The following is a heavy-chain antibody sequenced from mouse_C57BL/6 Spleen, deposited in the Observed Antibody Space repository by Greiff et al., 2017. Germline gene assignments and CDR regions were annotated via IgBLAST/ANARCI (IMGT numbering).Heavy chain of an antibody. CDR1: GFNIKDDY. CDR3: TTGKGAHFGC. CDR2: IDTENGDT. J-gene: IGHJ2*01. Sequence: VQLQQSGAELVRPGASVKLSCTASGFNIKDDYMSWVKQRPEQGLEWIGWIDTENGDTEYASMIQGKATITADTSSNTAYLQLSSLTSEDTAVYYCTTGKGAHFGCWGQGTTLTVSS. V-gene: IGHV14-4*01.